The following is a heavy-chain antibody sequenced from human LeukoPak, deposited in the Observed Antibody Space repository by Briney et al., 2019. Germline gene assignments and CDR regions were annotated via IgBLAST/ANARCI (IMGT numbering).Heavy chain of an antibody. V-gene: IGHV1-69*05. CDR2: IIPIFGTA. CDR1: GGTFSSYA. D-gene: IGHD6-13*01. Sequence: SVKVSCKASGGTFSSYAISWVRQAPGQGLEWMGGIIPIFGTANYAQKLQGRVTMTTDTSTSTAYMELRSLRSDDTAVYYCARVEQLGLGGFDPWGQGTLVTVSS. CDR3: ARVEQLGLGGFDP. J-gene: IGHJ5*02.